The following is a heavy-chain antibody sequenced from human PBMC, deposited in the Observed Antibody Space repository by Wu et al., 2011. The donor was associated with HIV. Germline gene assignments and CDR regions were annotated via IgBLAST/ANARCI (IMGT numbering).Heavy chain of an antibody. V-gene: IGHV4-38-2*01. CDR2: LYHTGST. D-gene: IGHD3-16*01. J-gene: IGHJ6*03. CDR1: GTSVSSDYY. Sequence: QVQLQESGPGLVKPSETLSLTCVVSGTSVSSDYYWGWIRQTPGKGLEWIGTLYHTGSTYYNPSLKSRVAISVDTSKNQFSLKLSSVTAADTAVYYCAVGVSRDMDV. CDR3: AVGVSRDMDV.